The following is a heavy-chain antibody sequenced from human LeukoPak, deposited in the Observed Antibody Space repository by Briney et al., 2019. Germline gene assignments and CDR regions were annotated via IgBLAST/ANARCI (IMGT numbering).Heavy chain of an antibody. D-gene: IGHD6-13*01. CDR2: ISYSGIT. J-gene: IGHJ5*02. Sequence: SETLSLTCTVSGGSISSDFWSWIRQPPGKGLEWIGYISYSGITNYNPSLKSRVTISVDTSKKQISLRLRSVTAADTAVYFCAGDIAAGNIPGSRLDPWGQGTLVTVSS. CDR1: GGSISSDF. CDR3: AGDIAAGNIPGSRLDP. V-gene: IGHV4-59*12.